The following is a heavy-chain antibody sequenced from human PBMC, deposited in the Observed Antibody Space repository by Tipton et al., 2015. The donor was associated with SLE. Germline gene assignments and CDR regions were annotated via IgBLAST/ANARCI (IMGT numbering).Heavy chain of an antibody. CDR1: GGSISSYY. J-gene: IGHJ4*02. V-gene: IGHV4-59*01. Sequence: TPSLTCTVSGGSISSYYWSWIRQPPGKGLEWIGYIYYSGSTNYNPSLKSRVTISVDTSKNQFSLKLSSVTAADTAVYYCARSREGLYGDYWGQGTLVTVSS. D-gene: IGHD2/OR15-2a*01. CDR2: IYYSGST. CDR3: ARSREGLYGDY.